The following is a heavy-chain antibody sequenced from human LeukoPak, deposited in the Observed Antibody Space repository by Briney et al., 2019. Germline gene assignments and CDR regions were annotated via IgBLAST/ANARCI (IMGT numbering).Heavy chain of an antibody. J-gene: IGHJ3*02. Sequence: PSETLSLTCTVSGGSISSGGYYWSWIRQPAGKGLEWIGRIYTSGSTNYNPSLKSRVTISVDTSKNQFSLKLSSVTAADTAVYYCARDDYDFWSDIAFDIWGQGTMVTVSS. D-gene: IGHD3-3*01. V-gene: IGHV4-61*02. CDR2: IYTSGST. CDR1: GGSISSGGYY. CDR3: ARDDYDFWSDIAFDI.